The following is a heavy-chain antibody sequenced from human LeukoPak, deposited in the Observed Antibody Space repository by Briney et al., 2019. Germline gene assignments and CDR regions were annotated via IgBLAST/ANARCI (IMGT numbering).Heavy chain of an antibody. Sequence: SETLSLTCAVYGGSFSGYYWSWIRQPPGKGLEWIGEINHSGSTNYNPSLKSRVTISVDTSKNQFSLKLSSVTAADTAVYYCARVGGGRYYYDSSGYLSFDYWGQGTLVTVSS. CDR3: ARVGGGRYYYDSSGYLSFDY. D-gene: IGHD3-22*01. CDR1: GGSFSGYY. V-gene: IGHV4-34*01. CDR2: INHSGST. J-gene: IGHJ4*02.